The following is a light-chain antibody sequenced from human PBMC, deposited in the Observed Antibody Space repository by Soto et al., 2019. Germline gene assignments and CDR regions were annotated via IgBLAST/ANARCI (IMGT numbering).Light chain of an antibody. CDR1: SSDVGAYNH. V-gene: IGLV2-14*01. CDR3: ISYTGSGTSYV. Sequence: QSVLTQPAAVSGSPGQSITISCTGTSSDVGAYNHVAWYQQHPGKAPKFMIYEVSNRPSGVSNRFSGSKSGNTASLTISGLQAEDEADYYCISYTGSGTSYVFGTGTKVTVL. J-gene: IGLJ1*01. CDR2: EVS.